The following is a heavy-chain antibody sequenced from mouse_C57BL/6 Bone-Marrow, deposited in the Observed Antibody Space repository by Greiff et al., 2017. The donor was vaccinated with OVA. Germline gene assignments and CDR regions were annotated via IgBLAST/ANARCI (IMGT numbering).Heavy chain of an antibody. CDR1: GFTFSSYG. CDR3: ARDSSGPYAMDY. J-gene: IGHJ4*01. V-gene: IGHV5-6*01. D-gene: IGHD3-2*02. CDR2: ISSGGSYT. Sequence: EVQRVESGGDLVKPGGSLKLSCAASGFTFSSYGMSWVRQTPDKRLEWVATISSGGSYTYYPDSVKGRFTISRDNDKNTLYLQMSSLKSEDTAMYYCARDSSGPYAMDYWGQGTSVTVSS.